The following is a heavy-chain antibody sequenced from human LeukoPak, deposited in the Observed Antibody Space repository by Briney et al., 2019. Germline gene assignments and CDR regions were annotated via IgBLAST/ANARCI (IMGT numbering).Heavy chain of an antibody. V-gene: IGHV4-30-2*01. CDR3: ARSPLAFYDSSGYPRVWFDP. Sequence: SQTLSLTCTVSGDSISSGGYSWSWIRQPPGKGLEWIGYIYHIGYISQSGNIYQNPSLKSRVTISLDTSRNQFSLKLSSVTAEDTAVYYCARSPLAFYDSSGYPRVWFDPWGQGTLVTVSS. CDR2: ISQSGNI. CDR1: GDSISSGGYS. J-gene: IGHJ5*02. D-gene: IGHD3-22*01.